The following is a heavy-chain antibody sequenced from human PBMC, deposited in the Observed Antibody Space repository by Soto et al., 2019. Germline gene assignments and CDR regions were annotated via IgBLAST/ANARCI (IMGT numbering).Heavy chain of an antibody. J-gene: IGHJ4*02. V-gene: IGHV1-18*01. CDR2: ISAYNGNT. CDR3: AREWTGTTSFDY. D-gene: IGHD1-1*01. Sequence: ASVKVSCKASGGTFTSYGISWVLQAPGQGLEWMGWISAYNGNTNYAQKLQGRVTMTTDTSTSTAYMELRSLRSDDTAVYYCAREWTGTTSFDYWGQGXLVTVSS. CDR1: GGTFTSYG.